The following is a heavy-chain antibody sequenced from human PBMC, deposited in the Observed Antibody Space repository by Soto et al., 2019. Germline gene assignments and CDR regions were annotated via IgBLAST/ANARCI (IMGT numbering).Heavy chain of an antibody. CDR1: GGTFSSYA. V-gene: IGHV1-69*01. CDR2: IIPIFGTA. J-gene: IGHJ5*02. Sequence: QVQLVQSGAEVKKPGSSVKVSCKASGGTFSSYAISWVRQAPGQGLEWMGGIIPIFGTANYAQKFQGRVTITADESTSTAYMELSSLRSEDTAVYYCARDLYGSGSHYNPRWFDPWGQGTLVTVSS. D-gene: IGHD3-10*01. CDR3: ARDLYGSGSHYNPRWFDP.